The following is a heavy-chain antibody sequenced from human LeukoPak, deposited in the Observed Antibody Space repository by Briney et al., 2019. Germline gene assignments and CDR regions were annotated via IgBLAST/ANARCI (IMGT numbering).Heavy chain of an antibody. CDR3: ARDRGNQRGYYYYYMDV. J-gene: IGHJ6*03. CDR2: ISYDGSNK. D-gene: IGHD1-14*01. Sequence: GGSLRLSCAASGFTFSGSAMHWVRQAPGKGLEWVAVISYDGSNKYYADSVKGRFTISRDNAKNSLYLQMNSLRAEDTAVYYCARDRGNQRGYYYYYMDVWGKGTTVTVSS. V-gene: IGHV3-30*04. CDR1: GFTFSGSA.